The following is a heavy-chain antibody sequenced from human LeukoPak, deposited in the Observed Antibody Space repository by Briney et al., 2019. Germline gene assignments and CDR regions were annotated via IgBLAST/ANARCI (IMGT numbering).Heavy chain of an antibody. CDR3: AKAGGADKYGMDV. D-gene: IGHD2-15*01. CDR1: GVTHSDYA. J-gene: IGHJ6*02. CDR2: ISNTGGST. V-gene: IGHV3-23*01. Sequence: GGSLRLSCAASGVTHSDYAMAWVRRAPGKGLERVSSISNTGGSTFYADSVKGRFTISRDKPKNKMYLQMNSLRHNDTATYYCAKAGGADKYGMDVWGQGTTVIVSS.